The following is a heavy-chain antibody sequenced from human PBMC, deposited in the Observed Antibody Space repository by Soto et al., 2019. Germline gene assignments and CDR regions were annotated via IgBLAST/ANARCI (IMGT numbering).Heavy chain of an antibody. CDR3: ARDLRWSSGGAFDY. D-gene: IGHD6-19*01. CDR1: GYIFTDYG. V-gene: IGHV1-18*04. J-gene: IGHJ4*02. Sequence: QLVQSGAEVKKPGASVRVSCKASGYIFTDYGISWVRQAPGQGLAWMGWIRGYNADTSYAQRLQDRVKMIIDTSTRTAYMELVSLTSDDTAVYSCARDLRWSSGGAFDYCCQGALVTLSS. CDR2: IRGYNADT.